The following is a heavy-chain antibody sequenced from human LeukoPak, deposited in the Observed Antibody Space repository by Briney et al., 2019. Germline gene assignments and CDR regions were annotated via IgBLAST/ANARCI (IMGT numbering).Heavy chain of an antibody. J-gene: IGHJ4*02. V-gene: IGHV3-30*02. CDR1: GFTFSGSA. CDR3: AKGDSWIQLWLPLDY. CDR2: IRYDGSNK. D-gene: IGHD5-18*01. Sequence: GGSLRLSCAASGFTFSGSAMHWVRQAPGKGLEWVAFIRYDGSNKYYADSVKGRFTISRDNSKNTLYLQMNSLRAEDTAVYYCAKGDSWIQLWLPLDYWGQGTLVTVSS.